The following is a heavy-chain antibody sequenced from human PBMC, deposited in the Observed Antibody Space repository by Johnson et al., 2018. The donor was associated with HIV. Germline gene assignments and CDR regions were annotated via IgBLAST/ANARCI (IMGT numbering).Heavy chain of an antibody. D-gene: IGHD4-17*01. CDR3: ARGDYGDYGRDAFDI. CDR2: ISYDGSKK. J-gene: IGHJ3*02. V-gene: IGHV3-30-3*01. Sequence: QVQLVESWGGVVQPGRSLRLSCAASGFTFSNYAMHWVRQAPGKGLEWVAVISYDGSKKNYADSVKGRFSISRDNSKNTVYLQMNSLRAEDSAVYYCARGDYGDYGRDAFDIWGQGTMVTVSS. CDR1: GFTFSNYA.